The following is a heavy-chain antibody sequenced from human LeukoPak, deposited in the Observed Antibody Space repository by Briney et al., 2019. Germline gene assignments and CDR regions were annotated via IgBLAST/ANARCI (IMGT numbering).Heavy chain of an antibody. Sequence: GXXXTXXAMXWVRQAPGQGLEWMGWINTNTGNPTYAQGFTGRFVFSLDTXXSTAYLQMRSLKDGDTAVYYCEXXXRRGGRIVDYWGQGTLVTVSS. D-gene: IGHD2/OR15-2a*01. J-gene: IGHJ4*02. CDR2: INTNTGNP. V-gene: IGHV7-4-1*02. CDR1: GXXXTXXA. CDR3: EXXXRRGGRIVDY.